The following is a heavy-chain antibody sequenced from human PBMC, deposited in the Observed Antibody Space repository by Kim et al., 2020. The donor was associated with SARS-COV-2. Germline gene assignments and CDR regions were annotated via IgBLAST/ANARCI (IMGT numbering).Heavy chain of an antibody. D-gene: IGHD2-15*01. Sequence: GGSLRLSCAASGFTFSSYWMHWVRQAPGKGLVWVSRINSDGSSTSYADSVKGRFTISRDNAKNTLYLQMNSLRAEDTAVYYCARDRGYSSGYYYYYYGMDVWGQGTTVTVSS. J-gene: IGHJ6*02. V-gene: IGHV3-74*01. CDR1: GFTFSSYW. CDR3: ARDRGYSSGYYYYYYGMDV. CDR2: INSDGSST.